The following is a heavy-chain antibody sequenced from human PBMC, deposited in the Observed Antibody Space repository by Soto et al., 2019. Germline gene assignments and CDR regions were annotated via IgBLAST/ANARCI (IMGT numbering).Heavy chain of an antibody. J-gene: IGHJ4*02. CDR2: ITEDGSGT. V-gene: IGHV3-74*01. Sequence: VGSLRLSCATSGFTFSSYPIHWVRQAPGKGPVWVSRITEDGSGTTYADSVKGRFTVTRVNAKNTMYLQMSGLGAEDTAVYHCVRGTNGWRGMDYWGQGTLVTVSS. CDR3: VRGTNGWRGMDY. CDR1: GFTFSSYP. D-gene: IGHD2-8*01.